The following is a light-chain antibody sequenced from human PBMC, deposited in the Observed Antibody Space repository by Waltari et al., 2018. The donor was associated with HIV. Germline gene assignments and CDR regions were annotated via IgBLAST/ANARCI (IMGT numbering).Light chain of an antibody. J-gene: IGLJ3*02. CDR3: QSADCSATYAEV. CDR2: KDS. V-gene: IGLV3-25*03. CDR1: ELPKTS. Sequence: SYELTQPPSVSVSPGQTSRITCSGDELPKTSAYWYQQKAGQAPVLVIYKDSERPSGIPERFSGSSSGTTVTLTISGVQAEDEADYYCQSADCSATYAEVFGGGTKLTVL.